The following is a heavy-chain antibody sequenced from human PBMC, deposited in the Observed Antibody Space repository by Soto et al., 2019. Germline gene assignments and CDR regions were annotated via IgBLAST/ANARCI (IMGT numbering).Heavy chain of an antibody. D-gene: IGHD5-12*01. Sequence: SETLSLTCTVSGGSISSGDYYWSWIRQPPGKGLEWIGYIYYSGSTYYNPSLKSRVTISVDTSKNQFSLKLSSVTAADTAVYYCAGQMATPDNWFDPWGQGTLVTVSS. CDR2: IYYSGST. CDR1: GGSISSGDYY. J-gene: IGHJ5*02. V-gene: IGHV4-30-4*01. CDR3: AGQMATPDNWFDP.